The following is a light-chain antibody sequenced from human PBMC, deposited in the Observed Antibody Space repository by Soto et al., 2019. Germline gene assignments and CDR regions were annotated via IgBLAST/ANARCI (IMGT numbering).Light chain of an antibody. CDR1: SSNIGNNY. Sequence: QSVLTQPPSVSAAPGQKVTISCSGSSSNIGNNYVSWYQQLPGTAPKLHNYENNMRPSGIPDRFSGSKSGTSATLGITGLQTGDEADYYCGTWDSSLSAGVFGGGTKLTVL. CDR3: GTWDSSLSAGV. V-gene: IGLV1-51*02. CDR2: ENN. J-gene: IGLJ3*02.